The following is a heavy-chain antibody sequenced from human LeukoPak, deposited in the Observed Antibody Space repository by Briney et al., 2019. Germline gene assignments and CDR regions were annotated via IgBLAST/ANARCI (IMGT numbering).Heavy chain of an antibody. CDR2: ISSRSSYI. D-gene: IGHD4-17*01. V-gene: IGHV3-21*01. CDR3: ARDNLPTVADRGNFDY. Sequence: GGSLRLACVASGFTFSSYNMIWVRQAPGKGLEWVSSISSRSSYIYYADSVKGRFTISRDNAKNSLYLQMNSLRAEDTAVYYCARDNLPTVADRGNFDYWGQGTLVTVSS. CDR1: GFTFSSYN. J-gene: IGHJ4*02.